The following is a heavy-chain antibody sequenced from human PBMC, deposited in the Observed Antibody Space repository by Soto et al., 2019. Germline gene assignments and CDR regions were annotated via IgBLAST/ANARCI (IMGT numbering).Heavy chain of an antibody. CDR3: ARGAGGAYHLYY. V-gene: IGHV3-74*01. CDR1: GFTFTNYW. J-gene: IGHJ4*02. Sequence: EVQLVESGGGLVQPGGSLRLSCATSGFTFTNYWTHWVRQAPGEGLVWVSRISGDGSRTNYADSVKGRFTISRDNAKTSLYLLMNILSPDDTAVYYCARGAGGAYHLYYWGEGTLVTVSS. D-gene: IGHD2-2*01. CDR2: ISGDGSRT.